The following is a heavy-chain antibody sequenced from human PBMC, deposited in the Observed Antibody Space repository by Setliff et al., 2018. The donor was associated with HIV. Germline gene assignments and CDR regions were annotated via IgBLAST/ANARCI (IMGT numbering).Heavy chain of an antibody. CDR3: ARVVGYYDSSGYPNYYYYYMDV. Sequence: SETLSLTCTVSGGSLSSYYWSWIRQPAGKGLEWIGHIYTSGSTNYNPSLKSRVTMSVDTSKNQFSLKLSSVTAADTAVYYCARVVGYYDSSGYPNYYYYYMDVWGKGTTVTVSS. CDR1: GGSLSSYY. D-gene: IGHD3-22*01. V-gene: IGHV4-4*07. CDR2: IYTSGST. J-gene: IGHJ6*03.